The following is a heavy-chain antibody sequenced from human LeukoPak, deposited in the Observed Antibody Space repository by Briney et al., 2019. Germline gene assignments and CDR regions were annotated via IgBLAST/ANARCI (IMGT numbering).Heavy chain of an antibody. CDR3: AKPGSSGWYDFYYYYMDV. D-gene: IGHD6-19*01. J-gene: IGHJ6*03. V-gene: IGHV3-30*18. Sequence: QTGGSLRLSCAASGFTFSSYGMHWVRQAPGKGLEWVAVISYDGSNKYYADSVKSRFTISRDNSKNTLYLQMNSLRAEDTAVYYCAKPGSSGWYDFYYYYMDVWGKGTTVTVSS. CDR1: GFTFSSYG. CDR2: ISYDGSNK.